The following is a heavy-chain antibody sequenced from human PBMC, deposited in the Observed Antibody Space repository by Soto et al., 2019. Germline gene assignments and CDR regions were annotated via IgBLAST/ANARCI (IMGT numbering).Heavy chain of an antibody. Sequence: QLQLMQSGGEARNPGASVKVSCEASGYKFSSYAISWLRQAPGQGLEWMGLITPNSGYTNYAQKFQGRLILTTDIPSSTAYMELTSLTYGDTAMYYCATSYDTGFDPWGQGTLVSVS. CDR1: GYKFSSYA. CDR3: ATSYDTGFDP. CDR2: ITPNSGYT. D-gene: IGHD3-9*01. V-gene: IGHV1-18*01. J-gene: IGHJ5*02.